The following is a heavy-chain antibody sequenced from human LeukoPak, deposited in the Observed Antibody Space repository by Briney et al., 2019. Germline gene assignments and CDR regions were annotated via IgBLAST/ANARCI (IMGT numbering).Heavy chain of an antibody. CDR2: IYPGNSDT. Sequence: GESLKISCKGSGYTFTDYWIAWVRQMPGKGLECMGIIYPGNSDTRYSPSFQGQVTISADKSISTAYLQWSSLKASDTAMYYCARLSYGGNSDFAYWGQGALVTVSS. D-gene: IGHD4-23*01. CDR1: GYTFTDYW. V-gene: IGHV5-51*01. CDR3: ARLSYGGNSDFAY. J-gene: IGHJ4*02.